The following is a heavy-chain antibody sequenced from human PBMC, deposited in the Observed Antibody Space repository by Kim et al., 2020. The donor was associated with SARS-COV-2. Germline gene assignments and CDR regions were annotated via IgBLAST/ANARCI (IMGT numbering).Heavy chain of an antibody. J-gene: IGHJ4*01. V-gene: IGHV3-30*18. D-gene: IGHD6-13*01. Sequence: GGSLRLSCAASGFTFSSYGMHWVRQAPGKGLEWVAVISYDGSNKYYADSVKGRFTISRDNSKTTLYLQMNSLRAEDTAVYYCAKDLRDYSSSWYVDYWG. CDR1: GFTFSSYG. CDR3: AKDLRDYSSSWYVDY. CDR2: ISYDGSNK.